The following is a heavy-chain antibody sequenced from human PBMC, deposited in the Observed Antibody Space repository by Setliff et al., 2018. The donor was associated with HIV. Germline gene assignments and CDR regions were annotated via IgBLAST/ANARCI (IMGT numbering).Heavy chain of an antibody. CDR3: ASARGILATQGHYMDV. V-gene: IGHV4-4*02. Sequence: LSLTCAVSGGSISNSDWWSWVRQAPGKGLKWIGEIYHSESTNYNPSLKSRVSISIDKSKNQFSLRLSSVTAADTAVYYCASARGILATQGHYMDVWGKGTTVTVSS. CDR2: IYHSEST. CDR1: GGSISNSDW. D-gene: IGHD3-3*01. J-gene: IGHJ6*03.